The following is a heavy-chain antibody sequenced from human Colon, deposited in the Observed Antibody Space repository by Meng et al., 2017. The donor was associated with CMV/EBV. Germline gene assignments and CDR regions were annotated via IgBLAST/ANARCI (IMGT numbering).Heavy chain of an antibody. V-gene: IGHV1-2*06. CDR3: ARGAEYGHQTLES. J-gene: IGHJ5*01. D-gene: IGHD2/OR15-2a*01. CDR1: GYTFTDYY. CDR2: INPNSGAT. Sequence: KASGYTFTDYYMHWVRQAPGQGLEWMGRINPNSGATDYAQRFQGRVAMTWDTSINTAYLDLSWLRSDDTAVYYCARGAEYGHQTLESRGQGALVTVSS.